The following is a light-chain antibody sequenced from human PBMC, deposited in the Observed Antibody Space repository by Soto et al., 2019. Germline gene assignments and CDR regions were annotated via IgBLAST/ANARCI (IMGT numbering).Light chain of an antibody. J-gene: IGKJ1*01. CDR3: QQLHSYPRT. V-gene: IGKV1-9*01. CDR2: SAS. CDR1: QDITSY. Sequence: DIQLTQSPPFLSASVGDRVTITCRASQDITSYLAWYQQSPGTAPRLLIYSASTLHTGVTSRFSGSGSGTEFTLTISSLQPEDSATYYCQQLHSYPRTFGQGTKVEI.